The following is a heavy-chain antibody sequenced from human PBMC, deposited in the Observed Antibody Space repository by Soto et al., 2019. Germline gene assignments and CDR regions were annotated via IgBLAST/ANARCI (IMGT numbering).Heavy chain of an antibody. V-gene: IGHV1-2*02. J-gene: IGHJ6*02. CDR1: GYTFTGYH. D-gene: IGHD1-26*01. Sequence: QVQLVQSGAEVKKPGASVKVSCKASGYTFTGYHMHWVRQAPGQGLEWMGWINPNSGGTNYAQKFQGRVTMTRDTSISTAYMELSRLRSDDTAVYYCAREGAVGATTNLYYYGMDVWGQGTTVTVSS. CDR3: AREGAVGATTNLYYYGMDV. CDR2: INPNSGGT.